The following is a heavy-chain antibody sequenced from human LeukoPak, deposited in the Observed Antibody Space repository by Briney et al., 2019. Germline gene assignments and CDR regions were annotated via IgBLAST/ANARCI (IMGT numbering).Heavy chain of an antibody. CDR1: GYTFTSYA. CDR2: INTNTGNP. V-gene: IGHV7-4-1*02. J-gene: IGHJ4*02. CDR3: ARDNDVDGSGSGNY. D-gene: IGHD3-10*01. Sequence: ASVKVSCKASGYTFTSYAMKWVRQAPGQGLEWMGWINTNTGNPTYAQGFTGRFVFSLDTSVSTAYLQISSLKAEDTAVYYCARDNDVDGSGSGNYWGQGTLVTVSS.